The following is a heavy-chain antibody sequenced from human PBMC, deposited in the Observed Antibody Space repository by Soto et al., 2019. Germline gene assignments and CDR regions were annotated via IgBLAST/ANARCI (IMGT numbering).Heavy chain of an antibody. J-gene: IGHJ4*02. D-gene: IGHD3-22*01. CDR2: IKQDGSEK. Sequence: WGSLRLSCAASGFTFSSFWMSWFRQAPGKGLEWVANIKQDGSEKYYVDSVKGRFTISRDNAKNSQYLQMNSLRAEDTAVYYCARMWLFKPFDYCGKGTMVTVPS. V-gene: IGHV3-7*01. CDR1: GFTFSSFW. CDR3: ARMWLFKPFDY.